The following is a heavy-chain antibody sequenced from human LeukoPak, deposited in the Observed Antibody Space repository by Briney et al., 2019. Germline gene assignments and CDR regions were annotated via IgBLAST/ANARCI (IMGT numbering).Heavy chain of an antibody. V-gene: IGHV4-38-2*02. CDR3: ARVYAIAAAGTLVGS. CDR1: GYSISSVYY. CDR2: IYHSGST. Sequence: PSETLSLTCTVSGYSISSVYYWGWIRQPPGKGLEWIGSIYHSGSTYYNPSLKSRVTISVDTSKNQFSLKLSSVTAADTAVYYCARVYAIAAAGTLVGSWGQGTLVTVSS. D-gene: IGHD6-13*01. J-gene: IGHJ4*02.